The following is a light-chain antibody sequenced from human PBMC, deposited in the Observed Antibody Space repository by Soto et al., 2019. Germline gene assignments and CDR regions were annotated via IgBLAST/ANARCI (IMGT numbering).Light chain of an antibody. CDR1: SSDVGGYNY. CDR3: SSYTTSSTYV. J-gene: IGLJ1*01. V-gene: IGLV2-14*01. CDR2: DVS. Sequence: QSALTQPASVSGSPGQSITISCTGTSSDVGGYNYVSWHQQHPGKVPRLMIYDVSYRPSGVSNRFSGSKSGNTASLTSSGLQAEDDADYYCSSYTTSSTYVFGTGTKVTVL.